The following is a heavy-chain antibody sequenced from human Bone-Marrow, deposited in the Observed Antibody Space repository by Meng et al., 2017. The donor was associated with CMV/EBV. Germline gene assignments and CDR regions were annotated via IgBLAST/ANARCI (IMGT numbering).Heavy chain of an antibody. Sequence: ASVKVSCKASGYTFTSYGISWVRQAPGQGLEWMGWISAYNGNTNYAQKLQGRVTMTTDTSTSTAYMELRSLRSDDTAVYYCARGPYLFTIFGEEDVWGQGTTVTVSS. D-gene: IGHD3-3*01. J-gene: IGHJ6*02. CDR2: ISAYNGNT. CDR3: ARGPYLFTIFGEEDV. V-gene: IGHV1-18*01. CDR1: GYTFTSYG.